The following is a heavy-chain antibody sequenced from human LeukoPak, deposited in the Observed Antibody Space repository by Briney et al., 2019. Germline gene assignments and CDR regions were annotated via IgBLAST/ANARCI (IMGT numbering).Heavy chain of an antibody. J-gene: IGHJ4*02. CDR3: ARDRWTGFDY. Sequence: PVGSLRLSCAASRFTFSSYSMNWVRQAPGKGLEWVSYISSSSSTIFYADSVKGRFTISRDNAKNSLYLQMNSLRAETTAVYYCARDRWTGFDYRGQGTLVTVSS. D-gene: IGHD3/OR15-3a*01. CDR2: ISSSSSTI. V-gene: IGHV3-48*01. CDR1: RFTFSSYS.